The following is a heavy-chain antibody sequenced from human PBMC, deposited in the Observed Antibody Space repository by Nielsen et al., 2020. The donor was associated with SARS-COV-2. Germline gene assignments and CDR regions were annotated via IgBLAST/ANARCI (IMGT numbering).Heavy chain of an antibody. CDR1: GFSFSTYW. J-gene: IGHJ4*02. CDR2: INQDGSTT. V-gene: IGHV3-74*01. CDR3: ACRQDGYNYDTF. Sequence: ETLSLTCAASGFSFSTYWMHWVRQAPGKGLVWVSRINQDGSTTNYGDSVTGRFAISRDNARNTVYLQMNRLGAEDTAVYYCACRQDGYNYDTFWGQGTLVTVSS. D-gene: IGHD5-24*01.